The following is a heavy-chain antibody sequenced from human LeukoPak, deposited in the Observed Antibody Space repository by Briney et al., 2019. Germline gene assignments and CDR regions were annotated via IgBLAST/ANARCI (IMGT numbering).Heavy chain of an antibody. CDR3: ARPATPGVFYYYMDV. CDR2: IYYSGST. J-gene: IGHJ6*03. V-gene: IGHV4-39*01. Sequence: PSETLSLTCTVSGGSISSSSYYWGWISQPPGKGLEWIRSIYYSGSTYYNPSLKSRVTISVDTSKNQFSLKLSSVTAADTAVYYCARPATPGVFYYYMDVWDKGTTVTVSS. D-gene: IGHD6-13*01. CDR1: GGSISSSSYY.